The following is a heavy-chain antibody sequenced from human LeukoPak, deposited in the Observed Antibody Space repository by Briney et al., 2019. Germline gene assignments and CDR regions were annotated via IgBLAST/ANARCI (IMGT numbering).Heavy chain of an antibody. V-gene: IGHV3-7*01. D-gene: IGHD1-26*01. Sequence: GGSLRLSCAASECTFSSYWMSWVRQAPGKGLEWVANIKQDGGQIYYLESVKGRFTVARDNAKKSRYLQMNRLRAEDTAVYYCARLGARQMLEYWGQGTLVTVYS. CDR2: IKQDGGQI. CDR1: ECTFSSYW. J-gene: IGHJ4*02. CDR3: ARLGARQMLEY.